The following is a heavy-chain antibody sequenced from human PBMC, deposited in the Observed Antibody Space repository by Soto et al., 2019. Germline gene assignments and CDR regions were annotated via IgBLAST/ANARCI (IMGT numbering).Heavy chain of an antibody. CDR1: GFTFSSYW. D-gene: IGHD3-3*01. Sequence: GGSLRLSCAASGFTFSSYWMHWVRQAPGKGLVWVSRINGDGSSTTHADSVRGRFTISRDNTKNTLYLQMNSLRAEDTAVYYCTRDAYYVFWSGYSAYYYYYMDVWGKGTTVTVSS. CDR2: INGDGSST. CDR3: TRDAYYVFWSGYSAYYYYYMDV. J-gene: IGHJ6*03. V-gene: IGHV3-74*01.